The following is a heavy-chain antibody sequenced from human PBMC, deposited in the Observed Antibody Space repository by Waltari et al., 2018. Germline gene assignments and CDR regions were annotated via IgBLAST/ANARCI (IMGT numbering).Heavy chain of an antibody. CDR2: VYSGGRT. Sequence: EVQLVESGGGLIQPGGSLRLSCAASGFTVSSNYMSWVRQAPGKGLGGVSVVYSGGRTYYADSVKGRFTISRDNSKNTLYLQMNSLRAEDTAVYYCARAQGYCSGGSCPDAFDIWGQGTMVTVSS. D-gene: IGHD2-15*01. CDR3: ARAQGYCSGGSCPDAFDI. J-gene: IGHJ3*02. V-gene: IGHV3-53*01. CDR1: GFTVSSNY.